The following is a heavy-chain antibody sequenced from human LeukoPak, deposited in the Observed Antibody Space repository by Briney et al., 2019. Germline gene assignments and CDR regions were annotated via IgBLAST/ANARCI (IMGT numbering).Heavy chain of an antibody. D-gene: IGHD6-19*01. CDR2: ISSSSSNA. CDR3: ARRPVAGTWDFDY. Sequence: GGSLRLSCAASGFTFSDFYMSWVRQAPGKGLEWLSYISSSSSNANYADSVKGRFTISRDNAKNSLYLQLNSLRAEDTAVYYCARRPVAGTWDFDYWGQGTLVTVSS. CDR1: GFTFSDFY. J-gene: IGHJ4*02. V-gene: IGHV3-11*03.